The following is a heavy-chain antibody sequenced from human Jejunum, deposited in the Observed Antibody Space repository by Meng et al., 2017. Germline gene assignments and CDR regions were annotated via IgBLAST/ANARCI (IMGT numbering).Heavy chain of an antibody. CDR2: IYYSGST. V-gene: IGHV4-61*01. CDR3: ARGGFFEAAAANLIDS. D-gene: IGHD6-13*01. J-gene: IGHJ4*02. CDR1: GSSVSSGNYD. Sequence: QVQLQESGPGLGMPSETLSLTCTVSGSSVSSGNYDLSWIRQPPGKGLEWIGYIYYSGSTNYNPSLKSRVTISVDTSKNQFSLKLSSVTAADTAVYYCARGGFFEAAAANLIDSWGQGTLVTVSS.